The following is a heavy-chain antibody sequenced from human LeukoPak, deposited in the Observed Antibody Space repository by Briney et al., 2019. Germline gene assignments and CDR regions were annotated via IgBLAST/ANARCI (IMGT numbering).Heavy chain of an antibody. J-gene: IGHJ4*02. D-gene: IGHD6-6*01. CDR3: AKHPSTAAPFDY. Sequence: GASVKVSCKASGYTFTSYYMHWVRQAPGQGLEWMGIINPSGGSTSYAQKFQGRVTMTRDTSTSTVYMELSSLRSEDTAVYYCAKHPSTAAPFDYWGQGTLVTVSS. CDR2: INPSGGST. V-gene: IGHV1-46*01. CDR1: GYTFTSYY.